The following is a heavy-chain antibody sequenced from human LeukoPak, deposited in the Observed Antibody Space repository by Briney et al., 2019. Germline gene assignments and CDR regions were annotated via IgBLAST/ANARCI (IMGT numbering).Heavy chain of an antibody. CDR3: ARERTGIVGATSAFHY. Sequence: PGRSLRLSCAASGLSFSSYRMMWVRQAPGKGLEWVSSISSSSSYIYYADSVKGRFTISRDNARNSLYLQMNSLRAEDTAVYYCARERTGIVGATSAFHYWGQGTLVTVSS. CDR1: GLSFSSYR. CDR2: ISSSSSYI. D-gene: IGHD1-26*01. J-gene: IGHJ4*02. V-gene: IGHV3-21*01.